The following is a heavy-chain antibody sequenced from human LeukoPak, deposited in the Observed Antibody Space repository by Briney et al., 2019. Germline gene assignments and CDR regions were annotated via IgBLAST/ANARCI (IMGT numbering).Heavy chain of an antibody. V-gene: IGHV1-18*01. CDR3: AREALALYYYDSSGPYYFDY. CDR2: ISAYNGNT. Sequence: ASVKVSCKASGYTFTSYGISWVRQAPGQGLEWMGWISAYNGNTNYAQKLQGRVTMTTDTSTSTAYMELRSLRSDDTAVYYCAREALALYYYDSSGPYYFDYWGQGTLVTVSS. D-gene: IGHD3-22*01. CDR1: GYTFTSYG. J-gene: IGHJ4*02.